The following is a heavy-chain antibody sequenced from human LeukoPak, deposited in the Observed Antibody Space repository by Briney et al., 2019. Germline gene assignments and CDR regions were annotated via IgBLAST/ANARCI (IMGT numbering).Heavy chain of an antibody. D-gene: IGHD5-12*01. V-gene: IGHV4-39*01. Sequence: SETLSLXCTVSGGSISSSSYYWDWIRQPPGKGLEWIGSIYYSGITYYNPSLKSRVTISVDTSKNQFSLKLSSVTAADTAVYYCARQYIVATIIDYWGQGTLVTVSS. CDR2: IYYSGIT. CDR1: GGSISSSSYY. CDR3: ARQYIVATIIDY. J-gene: IGHJ4*02.